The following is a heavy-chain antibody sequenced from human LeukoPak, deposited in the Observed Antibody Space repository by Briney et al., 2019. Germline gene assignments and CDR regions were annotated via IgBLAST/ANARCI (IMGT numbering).Heavy chain of an antibody. CDR2: IYHSGST. V-gene: IGHV4-38-2*02. CDR3: ATRDAFDI. J-gene: IGHJ3*02. CDR1: GYSISSGYY. Sequence: SETLSLTCTVSGYSISSGYYWGWIRQPPGRGLEWIGSIYHSGSTYYNPSLKSRVTISVDTSKNQFSLKLSSVTAADTAVYYCATRDAFDIWGQGTMVTVSS.